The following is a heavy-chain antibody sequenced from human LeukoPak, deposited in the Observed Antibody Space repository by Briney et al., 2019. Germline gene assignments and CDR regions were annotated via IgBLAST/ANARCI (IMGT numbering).Heavy chain of an antibody. J-gene: IGHJ4*02. D-gene: IGHD4-23*01. CDR3: ARKQTPTTVVTG. CDR2: IYHSGST. CDR1: GYSISSGYY. Sequence: PSETLSLTCTASGYSISSGYYWGWIRQPPGKGLEWIGSIYHSGSTYYNPSLKSRVTISVDTSKNQFSLKLSSVTAADTAVYHCARKQTPTTVVTGWGQGTLVIVSS. V-gene: IGHV4-38-2*02.